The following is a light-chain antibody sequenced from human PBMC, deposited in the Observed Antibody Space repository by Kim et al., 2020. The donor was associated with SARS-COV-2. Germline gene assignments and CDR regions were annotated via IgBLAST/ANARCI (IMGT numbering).Light chain of an antibody. J-gene: IGLJ2*01. V-gene: IGLV3-1*01. CDR2: RDS. CDR1: KLGDKY. CDR3: QTWDSSGV. Sequence: SYELTQPPSVSVSRGQTASITCSGDKLGDKYTCWYQQKPGQSPVLVIYRDSRRPSGIPERFSGSNSGNTATLTISGTQAMDEADYYCQTWDSSGVFGGGTQLTVL.